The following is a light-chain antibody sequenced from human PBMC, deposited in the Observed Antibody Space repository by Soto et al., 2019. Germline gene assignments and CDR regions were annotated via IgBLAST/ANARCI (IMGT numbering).Light chain of an antibody. CDR2: DAS. CDR1: QSISIH. Sequence: EIVLTQSPATLSLSPGERATLSCRASQSISIHLAWYQQKPGQAPRLLLYDASNRATGILARFSGSGSGTDVTLTISSLEPEDFAVYYCQQRSNWPLTFGGGTKVEIK. V-gene: IGKV3-11*01. CDR3: QQRSNWPLT. J-gene: IGKJ4*01.